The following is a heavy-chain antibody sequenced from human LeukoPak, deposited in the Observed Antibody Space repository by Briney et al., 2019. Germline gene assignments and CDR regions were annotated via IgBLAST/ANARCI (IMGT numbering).Heavy chain of an antibody. CDR2: INSDGSEG. CDR3: ARSDWFDP. D-gene: IGHD3-3*01. V-gene: IGHV3-7*01. J-gene: IGHJ5*02. Sequence: PGGSLRLSRAVSGFTFSGFWMSWSRQAPGKGLEWVASINSDGSEGYYADVVKGRFTISRDNAKNTLYLQMNSLRVEDTAVYYCARSDWFDPWGQGTLVTVSS. CDR1: GFTFSGFW.